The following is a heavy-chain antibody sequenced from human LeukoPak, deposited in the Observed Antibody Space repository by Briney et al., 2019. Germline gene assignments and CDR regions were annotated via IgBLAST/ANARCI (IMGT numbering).Heavy chain of an antibody. Sequence: PSETLPLTCAVSGGSISSSNWWRWVRQPPGKGLEWIGEIYHSGSTNYNPPLKSRVTISVDKSKNQFSLKLSSVTAADTAVYYCARRYFDWLFTYNWFDPWGQGTLVTVSS. D-gene: IGHD3-9*01. CDR2: IYHSGST. CDR3: ARRYFDWLFTYNWFDP. J-gene: IGHJ5*02. V-gene: IGHV4-4*02. CDR1: GGSISSSNW.